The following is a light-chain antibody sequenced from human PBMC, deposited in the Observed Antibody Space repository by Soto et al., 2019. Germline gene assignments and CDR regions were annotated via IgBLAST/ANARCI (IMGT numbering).Light chain of an antibody. J-gene: IGKJ5*01. Sequence: DRVTITCRASQSISSYLNWYQQKPGKAPKLLIYAASSLQSGVPSRFSGSGSGTDFTLTISSLQPEDFATYYCQQSYSTPITFGQGTRLEIK. CDR1: QSISSY. CDR2: AAS. V-gene: IGKV1-39*01. CDR3: QQSYSTPIT.